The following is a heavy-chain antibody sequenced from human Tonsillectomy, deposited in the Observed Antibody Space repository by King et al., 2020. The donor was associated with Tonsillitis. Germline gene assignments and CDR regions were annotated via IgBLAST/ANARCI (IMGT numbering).Heavy chain of an antibody. J-gene: IGHJ4*02. V-gene: IGHV4-38-2*02. CDR2: IYHSGST. D-gene: IGHD1-26*01. CDR3: ARDRGGSYPFDY. CDR1: GYSISSGYY. Sequence: QLQESGPGLVKPSETLSLICAVSGYSISSGYYWGWIRQPPGKGLEWIGSIYHSGSTYYNPSLKSRVTISVDTSKNQFSLKLSSVTAADTAVYYCARDRGGSYPFDYWGQGTLVTVSS.